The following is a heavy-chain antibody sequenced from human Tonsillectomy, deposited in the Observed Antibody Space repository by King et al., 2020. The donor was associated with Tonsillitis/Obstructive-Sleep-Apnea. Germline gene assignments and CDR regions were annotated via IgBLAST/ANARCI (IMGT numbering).Heavy chain of an antibody. CDR2: ISDSGGST. J-gene: IGHJ5*01. CDR1: GFTFSSYA. V-gene: IGHV3-23*04. CDR3: AKDCWGYSCSGWSDS. Sequence: VQLVESGGGLVQPGGSLRLSCAASGFTFSSYAMSWVRQTPGRGLEWVSTISDSGGSTYYADSVKGRFTISRDNSKDTLYLQMNSLRAEDTAVYYCAKDCWGYSCSGWSDSWGQGTLVSVS. D-gene: IGHD5-12*01.